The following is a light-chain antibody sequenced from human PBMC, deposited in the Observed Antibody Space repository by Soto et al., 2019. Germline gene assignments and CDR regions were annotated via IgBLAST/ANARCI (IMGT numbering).Light chain of an antibody. CDR1: QSVSSY. Sequence: EIVLTQSPAILSLSPGERATLSCRASQSVSSYLAWYQQKPGQAPRLLIYDASNRATGIPARFSGSGSGTDFTLTISSLEPEDFAVYYCQQRSNWPLLTFGGGTKVDIK. CDR2: DAS. J-gene: IGKJ4*01. V-gene: IGKV3-11*01. CDR3: QQRSNWPLLT.